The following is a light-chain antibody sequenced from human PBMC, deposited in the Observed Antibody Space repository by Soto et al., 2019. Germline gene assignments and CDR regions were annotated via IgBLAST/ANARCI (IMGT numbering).Light chain of an antibody. V-gene: IGKV3-11*01. J-gene: IGKJ5*01. CDR3: QQRSNWPRT. CDR1: QSVSSY. Sequence: EIVMTQSPATLSVSPGERATLSCRASQSVSSYLAWYQQKPGQAPRLLIYGASNRATGIPARFSGSGSGTDFTLTISSLEPEDFAVYYCQQRSNWPRTFGQGTRLEIK. CDR2: GAS.